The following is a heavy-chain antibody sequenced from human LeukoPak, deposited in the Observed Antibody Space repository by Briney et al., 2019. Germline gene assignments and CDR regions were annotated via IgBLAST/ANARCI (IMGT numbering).Heavy chain of an antibody. J-gene: IGHJ5*02. D-gene: IGHD5-12*01. CDR3: AKERGRDIVATKSWDWFDP. Sequence: GGSLRLSCAASGFTFSSYAMSWVRQAPGKGLEWVSAISGSGGSTYYADSVKGRFTISRDNSKNTLYLQMNSLRAEDTAVYYCAKERGRDIVATKSWDWFDPWGQGTLVTVSS. V-gene: IGHV3-23*01. CDR1: GFTFSSYA. CDR2: ISGSGGST.